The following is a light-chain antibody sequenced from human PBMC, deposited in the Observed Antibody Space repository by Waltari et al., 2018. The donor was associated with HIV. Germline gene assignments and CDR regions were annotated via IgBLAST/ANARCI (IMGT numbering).Light chain of an antibody. CDR1: SSNIGSNT. CDR2: GKN. V-gene: IGLV1-44*01. Sequence: QSVLTQPPSTSGTPGQRVTISCSGSSSNIGSNTVSWFQQLPGKAPQALIYGKNQRPAGVPDRFSGSKSGTSASLAIGGLQSEDEADYYCASWDDSLNGPVFGGGTTLTVL. CDR3: ASWDDSLNGPV. J-gene: IGLJ2*01.